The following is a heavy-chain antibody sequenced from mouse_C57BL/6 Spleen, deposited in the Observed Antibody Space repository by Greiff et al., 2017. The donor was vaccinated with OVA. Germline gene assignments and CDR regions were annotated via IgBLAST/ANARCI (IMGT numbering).Heavy chain of an antibody. J-gene: IGHJ2*01. CDR2: IYPGDGDT. CDR3: ARMIYYGSSFDD. CDR1: GYAFSSYW. Sequence: QVQLQQSGAELVKPGASVKISCKASGYAFSSYWMNWVKQRPGKGLEWIGQIYPGDGDTNYNGKFKGKATLTADKSSSTAYMQLSSLTSEDSAVYFCARMIYYGSSFDDWGQGTTLTVSS. D-gene: IGHD1-1*01. V-gene: IGHV1-80*01.